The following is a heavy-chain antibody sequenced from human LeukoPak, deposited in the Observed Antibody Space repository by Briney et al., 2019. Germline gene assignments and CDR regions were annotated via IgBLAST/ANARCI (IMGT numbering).Heavy chain of an antibody. CDR3: ARGSSGSTYYYIDV. D-gene: IGHD3-22*01. Sequence: GGSLPLPCAASGFTFSSYAMTWVRQAPGKGLEWVSSIGGNGVSTYYADSVKGRITISRDDSKNTLYLQMNSLRAEDTAVYFCARGSSGSTYYYIDVWGKGTTVTVSS. V-gene: IGHV3-23*01. CDR1: GFTFSSYA. J-gene: IGHJ6*03. CDR2: IGGNGVST.